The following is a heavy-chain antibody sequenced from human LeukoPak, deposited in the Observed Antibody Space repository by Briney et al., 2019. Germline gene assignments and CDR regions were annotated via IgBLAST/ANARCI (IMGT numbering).Heavy chain of an antibody. V-gene: IGHV1-2*02. CDR2: INPNSGGT. D-gene: IGHD2-15*01. CDR3: ARATPDCSGGSCYITNYYYYMDV. J-gene: IGHJ6*03. CDR1: GYTFTGYY. Sequence: ASVKVSYKASGYTFTGYYMHWVRQAPGQGLEWMGWINPNSGGTNYAQKFQGRITMTRDTSISTAYMELSRLRSDDTAVYYCARATPDCSGGSCYITNYYYYMDVWGKGTTVTVSS.